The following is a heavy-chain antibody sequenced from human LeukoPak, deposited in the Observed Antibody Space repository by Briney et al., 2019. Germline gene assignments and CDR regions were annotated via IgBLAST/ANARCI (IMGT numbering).Heavy chain of an antibody. D-gene: IGHD6-6*01. J-gene: IGHJ5*02. CDR3: ARTSLPSIAAPAFDP. Sequence: ASVKVSCKASGGTFSSYAISWVRQAPGQGLEWMGGIIPIFGTANYAQKFQGRVTITADESTSTAYMELSSLRSEDTAVYYCARTSLPSIAAPAFDPWGQGTLVTVSS. CDR2: IIPIFGTA. CDR1: GGTFSSYA. V-gene: IGHV1-69*13.